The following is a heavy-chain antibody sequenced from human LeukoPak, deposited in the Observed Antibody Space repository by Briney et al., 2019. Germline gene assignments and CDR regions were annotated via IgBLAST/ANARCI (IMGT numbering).Heavy chain of an antibody. CDR2: IYYSGSA. CDR1: GGSINNYY. D-gene: IGHD2-2*01. Sequence: PSETLSLTCTVSGGSINNYYWSWIRQAPGKGLEWIGYIYYSGSANYNPSLKSRVTISVDTSKNQFSLRLSSVTAADTAVYYCARARYANAWYAFDIWGHGTKVTVSS. V-gene: IGHV4-59*01. J-gene: IGHJ3*02. CDR3: ARARYANAWYAFDI.